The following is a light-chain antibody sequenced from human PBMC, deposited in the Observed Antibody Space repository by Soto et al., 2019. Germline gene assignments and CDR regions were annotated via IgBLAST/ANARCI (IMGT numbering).Light chain of an antibody. CDR3: QQRSRWPRT. Sequence: EIVLTQSPATLSLSPGERATFSCRATQSVDNYLAWYQQKPGRAPRLLIYDASTRATGIPARFSGSGSGTDFTLTISSLEPDDFAVYYCQQRSRWPRTFGQGTKVEIK. V-gene: IGKV3-11*01. J-gene: IGKJ1*01. CDR2: DAS. CDR1: QSVDNY.